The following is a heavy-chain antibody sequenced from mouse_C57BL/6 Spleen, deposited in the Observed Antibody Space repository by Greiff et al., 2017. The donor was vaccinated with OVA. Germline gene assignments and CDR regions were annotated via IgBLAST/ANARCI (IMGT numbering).Heavy chain of an antibody. Sequence: EVKVVESGGGLVQPKGSLKLSCAASGFSFNTYAMNWVRQAPGKGLEWVARIRSKSNNYATYYADSVKDRFTISRDDSESMLYLQMNNLKTEDTAMYYCVRQRGNAMDYWGQGTSVTVSS. CDR1: GFSFNTYA. CDR3: VRQRGNAMDY. V-gene: IGHV10-1*01. CDR2: IRSKSNNYAT. J-gene: IGHJ4*01.